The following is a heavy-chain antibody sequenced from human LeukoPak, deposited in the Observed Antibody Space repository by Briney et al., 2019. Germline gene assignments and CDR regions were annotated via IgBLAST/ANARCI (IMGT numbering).Heavy chain of an antibody. V-gene: IGHV1-3*01. CDR3: ARGAVTMVRGVIIFSWFDP. CDR2: INAGNGNT. J-gene: IGHJ5*02. D-gene: IGHD3-10*01. CDR1: GYTFTSYA. Sequence: ASVKVSCKASGYTFTSYAMHWVRQAPGQRLEWMGWINAGNGNTKYSQKFQGRVTITRDTSASTAYMKLSSLRSEDTAVYYCARGAVTMVRGVIIFSWFDPWGQGTLVTVSS.